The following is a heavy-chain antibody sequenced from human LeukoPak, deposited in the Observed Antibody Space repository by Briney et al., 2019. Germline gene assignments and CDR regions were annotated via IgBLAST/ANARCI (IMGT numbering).Heavy chain of an antibody. D-gene: IGHD2-21*02. CDR1: GFTLSTYG. V-gene: IGHV3-30*03. CDR2: ISYDGNSK. J-gene: IGHJ4*02. Sequence: GRSLRLSCAASGFTLSTYGMHWVRQAPGKGLEWVAMISYDGNSKQYADLVKGRFTISRDNSKNTLYLQMNSLRTEDTAVYYCATYHNTLTAKRSYYWGQGTLVTVSS. CDR3: ATYHNTLTAKRSYY.